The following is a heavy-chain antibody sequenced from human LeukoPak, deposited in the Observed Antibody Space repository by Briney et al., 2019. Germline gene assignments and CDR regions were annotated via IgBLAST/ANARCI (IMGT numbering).Heavy chain of an antibody. CDR1: GFTFSSYS. CDR2: ISSSSGTI. Sequence: PGGSLRLSCEASGFTFSSYSMNWVRQAPGKGLEWVSYISSSSGTIYYADSVKGRFTISRDNAKNSLYLQMSSLRDEDTAVYYCARDDSCSGGSCYSAQLGYWGQGTLVTVSS. J-gene: IGHJ4*02. CDR3: ARDDSCSGGSCYSAQLGY. V-gene: IGHV3-48*02. D-gene: IGHD2-15*01.